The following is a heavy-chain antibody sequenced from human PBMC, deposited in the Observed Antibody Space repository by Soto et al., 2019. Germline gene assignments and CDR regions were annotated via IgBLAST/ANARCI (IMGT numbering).Heavy chain of an antibody. CDR3: ARGADRAVLVPAAIQFDY. V-gene: IGHV4-4*02. J-gene: IGHJ4*02. D-gene: IGHD2-2*01. CDR1: GGSISSVNW. CDR2: MYHSGST. Sequence: SETLSLTCAVSGGSISSVNWWSWVRQSPGKGLEWIGEMYHSGSTNYNPSLRGRVTISVDTSNNQFSLKMTSVTAADTAVYYCARGADRAVLVPAAIQFDYWGQGTLVTVSS.